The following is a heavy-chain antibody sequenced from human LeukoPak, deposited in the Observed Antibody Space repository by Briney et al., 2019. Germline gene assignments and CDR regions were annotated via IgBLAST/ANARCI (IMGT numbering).Heavy chain of an antibody. CDR2: INHSGST. V-gene: IGHV4-34*01. CDR1: GGSFSGYY. D-gene: IGHD4-17*01. CDR3: ARAPRQYGDYPDAFDI. J-gene: IGHJ3*02. Sequence: PSETLSLTCAVYGGSFSGYYWSWIRQPPGKGLEWIGEINHSGSTNYNPSLKSRVTISVDTFKNQFSLKLSSVTAADTAVYYCARAPRQYGDYPDAFDIWGQGTMVTVSS.